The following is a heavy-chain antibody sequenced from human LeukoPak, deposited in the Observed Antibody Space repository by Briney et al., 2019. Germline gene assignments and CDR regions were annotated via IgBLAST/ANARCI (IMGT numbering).Heavy chain of an antibody. J-gene: IGHJ4*02. CDR3: ARVGSLYSSSWYVETFFDY. CDR1: GFTFSSYA. V-gene: IGHV3-30*04. Sequence: PGRSLRLSCAASGFTFSSYAMHWVRQAPGKGLEWVAVISYDGSNKYYADSVKGRFTISRDNSKNTLYLQMNSLRAEDTAVYYCARVGSLYSSSWYVETFFDYWGQGTLVTVSS. CDR2: ISYDGSNK. D-gene: IGHD6-13*01.